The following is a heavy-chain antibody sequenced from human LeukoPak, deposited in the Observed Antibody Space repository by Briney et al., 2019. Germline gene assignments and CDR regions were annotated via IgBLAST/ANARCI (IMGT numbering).Heavy chain of an antibody. CDR3: AKWGDYDVLTGYYVSDY. CDR1: GFTFSNYA. V-gene: IGHV3-23*01. CDR2: ITGSGGNT. J-gene: IGHJ4*02. Sequence: PGASLRLSCAASGFTFSNYAMSWVRQPPGKGLGWVSSITGSGGNTYYADSVKGRFTISRDNSKNTVFLQMNSLRAEDTAVYYCAKWGDYDVLTGYYVSDYWGQGTLVTVSS. D-gene: IGHD3-9*01.